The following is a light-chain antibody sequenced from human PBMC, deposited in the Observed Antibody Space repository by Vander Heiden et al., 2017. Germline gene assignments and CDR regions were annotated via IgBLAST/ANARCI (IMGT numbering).Light chain of an antibody. CDR1: KSISTF. V-gene: IGKV1-39*01. CDR2: AAS. Sequence: DMQMTQSPSSLSASVGDRVTIPCRASKSISTFLNWYQPRERKAPKLLIYAASGLQSGVPARFSGSGSGTEFTLTISRLQPEDFATYYCKQSYSTPRLFTFGPGTKVDIK. J-gene: IGKJ3*01. CDR3: KQSYSTPRLFT.